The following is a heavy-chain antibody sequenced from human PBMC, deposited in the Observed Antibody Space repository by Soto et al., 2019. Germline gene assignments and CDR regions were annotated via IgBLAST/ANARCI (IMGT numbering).Heavy chain of an antibody. J-gene: IGHJ4*02. V-gene: IGHV1-3*01. CDR2: INAGNGNT. D-gene: IGHD3-9*01. Sequence: ASVKVSCKASGYTFTTYAMHWVRQAPGQRLEWMGWINAGNGNTKYSQNFQDRVTITRDTSASTAYMELSSLRSEDTAVYYCARTLTRYYYFDYWGQGALVTVS. CDR3: ARTLTRYYYFDY. CDR1: GYTFTTYA.